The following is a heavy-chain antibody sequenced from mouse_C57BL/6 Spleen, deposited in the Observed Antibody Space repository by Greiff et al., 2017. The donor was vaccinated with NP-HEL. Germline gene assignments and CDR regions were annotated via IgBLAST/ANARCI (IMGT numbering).Heavy chain of an antibody. D-gene: IGHD2-5*01. Sequence: EVQLQQSGPELVKPGASVKIPCKASGYTFTDYNMDWVKQSHGKSLEWIGDINPNNGGTIYNQKFKGKATLTVDKSSSTAYMELRSLTSEDTAVYYCAGMAYYSNYVYYAMDYWGQGTSVTVSS. CDR2: INPNNGGT. CDR3: AGMAYYSNYVYYAMDY. V-gene: IGHV1-18*01. CDR1: GYTFTDYN. J-gene: IGHJ4*01.